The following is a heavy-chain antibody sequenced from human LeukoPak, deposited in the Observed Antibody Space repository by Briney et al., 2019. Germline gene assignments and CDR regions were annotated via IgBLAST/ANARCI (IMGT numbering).Heavy chain of an antibody. CDR3: ARLASGRSPPPTRWAWFDS. CDR1: GDSISRSSNY. D-gene: IGHD3-10*01. Sequence: PSETLSLTCTVSGDSISRSSNYWGWIRQSPGKGLEWIASIDFNGNAEYNPSLKSRVTISVDTSKNQFSLKVTSLTTTDTAVYRCARLASGRSPPPTRWAWFDSWGQGILVTVSS. CDR2: IDFNGNA. J-gene: IGHJ5*01. V-gene: IGHV4-39*01.